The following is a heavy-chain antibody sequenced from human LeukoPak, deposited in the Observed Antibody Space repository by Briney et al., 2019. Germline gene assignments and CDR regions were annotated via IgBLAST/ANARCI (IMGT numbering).Heavy chain of an antibody. V-gene: IGHV4-34*01. D-gene: IGHD2-15*01. J-gene: IGHJ4*02. CDR3: ARDGWGVAATEIDY. CDR1: GGSFSGYY. CDR2: INHSGCT. Sequence: PSETLPLTCAVYGGSFSGYYWSWIRQPPGKGLEWIGEINHSGCTNYNPSLKSRVTISVDTSKNQFSLKLSSVTAADTAVYYCARDGWGVAATEIDYWGQGTLVTVSS.